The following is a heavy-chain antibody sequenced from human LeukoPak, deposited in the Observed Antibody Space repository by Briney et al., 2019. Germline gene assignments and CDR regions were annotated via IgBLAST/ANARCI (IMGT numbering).Heavy chain of an antibody. J-gene: IGHJ4*02. D-gene: IGHD3-10*01. CDR1: GGSISSYY. CDR2: IYYSGST. CDR3: ARALITMVRGVAGAFDY. V-gene: IGHV4-59*01. Sequence: SETLSLTCTVSGGSISSYYWSWIRQPPGKGLEWIGYIYYSGSTNYNPSLKSRVIISVDTSKNQFSLKLSSVTAADTAVYYCARALITMVRGVAGAFDYWGQGTLVTV.